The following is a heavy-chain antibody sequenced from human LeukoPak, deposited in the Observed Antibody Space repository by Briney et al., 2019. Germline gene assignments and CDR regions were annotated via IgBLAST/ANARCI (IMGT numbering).Heavy chain of an antibody. CDR1: GYTLTELS. CDR3: ARGGSGYYAFDY. J-gene: IGHJ4*02. D-gene: IGHD3-22*01. Sequence: GASVKVSCKVSGYTLTELSIHWVRQAPGQGLEWMGWINPTSGGTNYAQELQGRVAMTRDTSITTAYMELSRLRADDTAVYYCARGGSGYYAFDYWGQGTLVTVS. CDR2: INPTSGGT. V-gene: IGHV1-2*02.